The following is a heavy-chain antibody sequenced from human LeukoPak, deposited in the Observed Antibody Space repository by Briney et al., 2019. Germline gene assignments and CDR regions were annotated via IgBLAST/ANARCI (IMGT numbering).Heavy chain of an antibody. Sequence: PSETLSLTCTVSGGSISSYYWSWIRQPPGKGLEWIGYIYYTGSTNYNPSLKSRVTISVDTSKKQFSLKLTSVTAADTAVYYCARDLRSAARRHSNWFDPWGQGTLVTVSS. J-gene: IGHJ5*02. CDR2: IYYTGST. CDR1: GGSISSYY. CDR3: ARDLRSAARRHSNWFDP. D-gene: IGHD6-6*01. V-gene: IGHV4-59*12.